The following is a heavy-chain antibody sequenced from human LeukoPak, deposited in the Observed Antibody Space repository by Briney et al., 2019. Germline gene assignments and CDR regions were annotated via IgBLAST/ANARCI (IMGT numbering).Heavy chain of an antibody. D-gene: IGHD6-19*01. CDR2: ISYDGSNK. CDR1: GFTFSSYG. V-gene: IGHV3-30*03. CDR3: ARDLSVAGDYGSDYYYYGMDV. Sequence: PGGSLRLSCAASGFTFSSYGMHWVRQAPGKGLEWVAVISYDGSNKYYADSVKGRFTISRDNSKNTLYLQMNSLRAEDMAVYYCARDLSVAGDYGSDYYYYGMDVWGQGTTVTVSS. J-gene: IGHJ6*02.